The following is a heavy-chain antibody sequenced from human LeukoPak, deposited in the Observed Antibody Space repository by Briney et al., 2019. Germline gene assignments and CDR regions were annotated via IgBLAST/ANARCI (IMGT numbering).Heavy chain of an antibody. CDR1: AYTFTGYY. D-gene: IGHD1-26*01. Sequence: ASVKVSCKASAYTFTGYYMHWVRQAPGQGLEWMGWINPNSGGTNYAQKFQGRVTMTRDTSISTAYMELSRLRSDDTAVYYCARSRSSIVVGATGYWGQGTLVTVSS. CDR2: INPNSGGT. V-gene: IGHV1-2*02. J-gene: IGHJ4*02. CDR3: ARSRSSIVVGATGY.